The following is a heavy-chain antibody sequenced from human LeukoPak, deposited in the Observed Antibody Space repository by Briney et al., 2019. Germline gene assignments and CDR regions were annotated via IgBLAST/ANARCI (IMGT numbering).Heavy chain of an antibody. CDR3: AMGDDAFDL. J-gene: IGHJ3*01. Sequence: QSGGSLRLSCAASGLTVITNYMTWVRQAPGKGLEWVSVIFSGGSTYYSDSVKGRFTISRDNSKKTLYLQMNSLKADDTAVYYCAMGDDAFDLWGQGTTVTVSS. V-gene: IGHV3-53*01. D-gene: IGHD3-16*01. CDR2: IFSGGST. CDR1: GLTVITNY.